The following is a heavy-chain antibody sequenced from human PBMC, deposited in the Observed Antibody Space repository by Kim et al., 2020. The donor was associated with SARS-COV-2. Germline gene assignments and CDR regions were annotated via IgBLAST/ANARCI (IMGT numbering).Heavy chain of an antibody. CDR1: GFIFEDYG. D-gene: IGHD1-26*01. Sequence: GGSLRLSCAVSGFIFEDYGVNWVRQAPGKGLEWVSGIIWDGVTIGYADSVKGRFTISRDNAKNRLYLQMNSLRADDTALYYCARASSPSGSYRYYFDYWGQGTLVTVSS. V-gene: IGHV3-20*04. J-gene: IGHJ4*02. CDR2: IIWDGVTI. CDR3: ARASSPSGSYRYYFDY.